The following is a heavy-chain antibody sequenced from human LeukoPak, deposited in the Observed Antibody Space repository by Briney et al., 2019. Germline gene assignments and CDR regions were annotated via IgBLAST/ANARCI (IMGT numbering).Heavy chain of an antibody. V-gene: IGHV3-30*02. CDR3: AKPYFDWLGY. D-gene: IGHD3-9*01. CDR1: GFTFSSYG. J-gene: IGHJ4*02. CDR2: IRYDGSNK. Sequence: GGSLRLSCAASGFTFSSYGMHWVRQAPGKGLEWVAFIRYDGSNKYYADSVKGRFTISRDNAKNSLYLQMNSLRPEDTAVHYCAKPYFDWLGYWGQGTLVTVSS.